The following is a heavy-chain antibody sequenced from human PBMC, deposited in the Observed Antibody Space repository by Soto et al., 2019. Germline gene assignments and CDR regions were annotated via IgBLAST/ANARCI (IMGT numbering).Heavy chain of an antibody. CDR1: GYSFTNYW. CDR2: IYPGDSDT. J-gene: IGHJ4*02. V-gene: IGHV5-51*01. CDR3: AETGGTSLYGIVY. D-gene: IGHD2-2*01. Sequence: PGESLKISCKGSGYSFTNYWIGWVRQMSGKGLEWMGIIYPGDSDTRYSPSFQGQVTISVDKSISTAYLQWSSLKASDTAMYYCAETGGTSLYGIVYWGQGTQVTSPQ.